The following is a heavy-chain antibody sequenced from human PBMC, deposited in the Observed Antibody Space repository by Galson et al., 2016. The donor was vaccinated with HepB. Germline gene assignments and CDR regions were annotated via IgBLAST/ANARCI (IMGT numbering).Heavy chain of an antibody. CDR3: AKDGDYGSGSYYPLYFDY. CDR1: GFTFSTYN. CDR2: IDTSSTYI. Sequence: SLRLSCAASGFTFSTYNMNWVRQAPGKGLEWVSTIDTSSTYIYYADSVKGRFTISRDNAKNSLYLQMNSLRAEDTALYYCAKDGDYGSGSYYPLYFDYWGQGTLVTVSS. D-gene: IGHD3-10*01. V-gene: IGHV3-21*04. J-gene: IGHJ4*02.